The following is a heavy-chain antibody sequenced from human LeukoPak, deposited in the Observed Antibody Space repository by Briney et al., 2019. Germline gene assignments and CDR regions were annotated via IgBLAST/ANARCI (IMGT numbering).Heavy chain of an antibody. Sequence: GGSLRLSCAASGFTFSRYWISWVRQAPGKGLEWXXXIKQDGSEKYYVDSVKGRFTISRDNAKNSLYLQMNSLRDEDTAVYYCVRVSCTNGVCYGFDYWGQGTLVTVSS. CDR1: GFTFSRYW. V-gene: IGHV3-7*01. D-gene: IGHD2-8*01. J-gene: IGHJ4*02. CDR2: IKQDGSEK. CDR3: VRVSCTNGVCYGFDY.